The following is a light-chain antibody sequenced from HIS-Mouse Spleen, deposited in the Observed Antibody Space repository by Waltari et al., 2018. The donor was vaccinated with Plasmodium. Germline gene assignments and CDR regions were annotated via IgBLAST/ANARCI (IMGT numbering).Light chain of an antibody. CDR3: YSTDSSGNHMV. V-gene: IGLV3-10*01. CDR2: EDS. Sequence: SYELTQPPSVSVSPGQTARITCSGDALQKNYAYWYQQKSGQPPVLVIYEDSKRPSRIPERFSGSSSGTMATLTISGAQVEDEADYYCYSTDSSGNHMVFGGGTKLTVL. CDR1: ALQKNY. J-gene: IGLJ3*02.